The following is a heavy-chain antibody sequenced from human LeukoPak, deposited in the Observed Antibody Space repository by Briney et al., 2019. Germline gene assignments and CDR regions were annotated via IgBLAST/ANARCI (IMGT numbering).Heavy chain of an antibody. CDR1: GGSFSGYY. V-gene: IGHV4-34*01. CDR3: ARGLRAADNWFDP. CDR2: INHSGST. Sequence: SETLSLTCAVYGGSFSGYYWSWIRQPPGKGLEWIGEINHSGSTNYNPSLKSRVTISVDTSKNQFSLKLSSVTAADTTVYYCARGLRAADNWFDPWGQGTLVTASS. D-gene: IGHD6-13*01. J-gene: IGHJ5*02.